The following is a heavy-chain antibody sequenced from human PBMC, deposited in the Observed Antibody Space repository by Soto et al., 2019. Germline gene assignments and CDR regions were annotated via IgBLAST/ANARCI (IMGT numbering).Heavy chain of an antibody. D-gene: IGHD2-21*02. J-gene: IGHJ1*01. V-gene: IGHV1-69*02. CDR3: ARMGVDCGGDCYARFQH. Sequence: QVQLVQSGAEVKKPGSSVKVSCKASGGTFSSYTISWVRQAPGQGLEWMGRIIPILGIANYAQKFQGRVTITADKSTSTAYMELSSLRSEDTAVYYCARMGVDCGGDCYARFQHWGQGTLVTVSS. CDR2: IIPILGIA. CDR1: GGTFSSYT.